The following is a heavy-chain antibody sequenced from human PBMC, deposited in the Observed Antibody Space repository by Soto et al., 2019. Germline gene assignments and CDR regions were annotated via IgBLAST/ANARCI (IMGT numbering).Heavy chain of an antibody. CDR1: GYTFFSYG. Sequence: ASVKVSCKASGYTFFSYGISWVRQAPGQGLEWMGWISTYNGNTNYAQKLQDRVTMTTDTSTRTAYMELRSLRSDDTAVYYCARKSSSSSWFDPWGQGTLVTVSA. J-gene: IGHJ5*02. CDR2: ISTYNGNT. CDR3: ARKSSSSSWFDP. V-gene: IGHV1-18*01. D-gene: IGHD6-6*01.